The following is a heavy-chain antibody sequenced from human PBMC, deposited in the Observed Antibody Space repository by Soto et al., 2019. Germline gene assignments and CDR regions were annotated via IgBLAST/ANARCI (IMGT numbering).Heavy chain of an antibody. Sequence: EVQLLESGGGLVQPGGSLTLSCATSGFTFSSYAMVWVRQAAEKGLEWVASISNNGDTAYYADSVKGRFTISRGNSENILYLQMNVLRADDTALYFCAKSRVFIGAIVTLLDSWGQGTQVTVSS. D-gene: IGHD3-16*02. V-gene: IGHV3-23*01. CDR2: ISNNGDTA. CDR3: AKSRVFIGAIVTLLDS. J-gene: IGHJ4*02. CDR1: GFTFSSYA.